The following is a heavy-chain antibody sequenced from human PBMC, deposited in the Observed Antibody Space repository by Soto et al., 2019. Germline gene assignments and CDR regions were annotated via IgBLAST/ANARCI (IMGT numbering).Heavy chain of an antibody. V-gene: IGHV1-3*01. CDR3: AREGHLDGGYGV. CDR2: INAGNGNT. J-gene: IGHJ4*02. D-gene: IGHD5-12*01. Sequence: QVQLVQSGAEVKKPGASVKVSCKASGYTFTSYAMHWVRQAPGQRLEWMGWINAGNGNTKYSQKFQGRVTITRDTSESTAYLELSSLRSEDTAVYYCAREGHLDGGYGVWGQGTLVTVSS. CDR1: GYTFTSYA.